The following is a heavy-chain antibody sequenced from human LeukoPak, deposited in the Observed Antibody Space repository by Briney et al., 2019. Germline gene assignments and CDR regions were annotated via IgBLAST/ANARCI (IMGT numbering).Heavy chain of an antibody. J-gene: IGHJ5*02. Sequence: PGGSLRLSCAASGFTSSSYVMPWGRWAPGKGLGWVSVIWRDGSNKYYADSVKGRFTISRDNSKNTLYLQMNSLRAEDTAVYYCARALGYCRSTSCYGVSNWFDPWGQGTLVTVSS. CDR1: GFTSSSYV. CDR2: IWRDGSNK. D-gene: IGHD2-2*01. CDR3: ARALGYCRSTSCYGVSNWFDP. V-gene: IGHV3-33*01.